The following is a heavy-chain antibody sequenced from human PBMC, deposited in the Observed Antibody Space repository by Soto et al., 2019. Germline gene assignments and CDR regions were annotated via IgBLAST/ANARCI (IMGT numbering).Heavy chain of an antibody. Sequence: PGGSLRLSCAASGFTFYTNAMTWVRQAPWKGLEWVSAISSGGTTTYYADAVKGRFTISRDNSRNMMYLQMNSLRAEDTAVYYCAKVRRDFAWLSELDYSHYWGQGTPVTVSS. CDR2: ISSGGTTT. D-gene: IGHD3-9*01. V-gene: IGHV3-23*01. J-gene: IGHJ4*02. CDR1: GFTFYTNA. CDR3: AKVRRDFAWLSELDYSHY.